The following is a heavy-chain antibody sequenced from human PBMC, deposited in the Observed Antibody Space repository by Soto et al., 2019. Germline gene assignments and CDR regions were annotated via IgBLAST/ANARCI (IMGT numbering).Heavy chain of an antibody. V-gene: IGHV4-39*01. CDR3: ARHFVAVVIKGWGY. CDR2: IYYNGNA. D-gene: IGHD3-22*01. CDR1: GGSIDSSNYY. J-gene: IGHJ4*02. Sequence: QLQLQESGPGPVKPSETLSLTCTVSGGSIDSSNYYWDWIRQPLGKGLEWIGTIYYNGNAYYNPSLKSRVTMSVDTSKNQFSLKLISVTAADTAVYYCARHFVAVVIKGWGYWGQGTLVTVSS.